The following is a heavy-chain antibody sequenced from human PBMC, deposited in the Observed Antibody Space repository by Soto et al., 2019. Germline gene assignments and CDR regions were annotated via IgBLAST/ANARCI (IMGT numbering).Heavy chain of an antibody. D-gene: IGHD2-21*02. CDR3: AKGAYCGGDCYPTSRHYYYYGMDV. CDR2: ISYGGSNK. V-gene: IGHV3-30*18. Sequence: LRLSCAASGFTFSSYGMHWVRQAPGKGLEWVAVISYGGSNKYYADSVKGRFTISRDNSKNTLYLQMNSLRAEDTAVYYCAKGAYCGGDCYPTSRHYYYYGMDVWGQGTTVTVSS. CDR1: GFTFSSYG. J-gene: IGHJ6*02.